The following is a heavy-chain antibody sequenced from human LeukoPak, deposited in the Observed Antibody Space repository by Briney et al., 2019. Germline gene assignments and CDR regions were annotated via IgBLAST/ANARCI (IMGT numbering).Heavy chain of an antibody. CDR3: ARALSPYSPPTDFDY. CDR1: GYTLTSYA. D-gene: IGHD6-13*01. J-gene: IGHJ4*02. CDR2: INTNTGNP. Sequence: ASVKVSCKASGYTLTSYAMNWVRQAPGQGLEWKGWINTNTGNPTYAQGFAGRFVFSLDTSASTAYLQISSLKAEDTAVYYCARALSPYSPPTDFDYWGQGTLVTVSS. V-gene: IGHV7-4-1*02.